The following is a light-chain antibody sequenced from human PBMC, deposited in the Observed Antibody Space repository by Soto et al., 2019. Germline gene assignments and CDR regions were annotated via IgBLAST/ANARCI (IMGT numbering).Light chain of an antibody. Sequence: QSVLTQPASVSGSPGQSITISCTGTSSDVGSYDFVSWYQQHPGKAPKLMIFDVSHRPSGVSSRFSGSKSGSTASLTISGLQAEDEADYFCSSYTSTTTLYVFGTGTKVTVL. CDR3: SSYTSTTTLYV. V-gene: IGLV2-14*03. CDR2: DVS. J-gene: IGLJ1*01. CDR1: SSDVGSYDF.